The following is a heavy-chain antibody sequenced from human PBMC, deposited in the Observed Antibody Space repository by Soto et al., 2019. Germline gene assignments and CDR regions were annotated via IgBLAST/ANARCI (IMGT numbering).Heavy chain of an antibody. CDR2: IDWDDDK. CDR1: GFSLSTSGMC. D-gene: IGHD6-6*01. V-gene: IGHV2-70*01. J-gene: IGHJ6*02. Sequence: SGPTLVNPTHTLTLTCTFSGFSLSTSGMCVSWIRQPPGKALEWLALIDWDDDKYYSTSLKTRLTISKDTSKNQVVLTMTNMEPVDTAKYYCARDRIAAEYYYYGMDVWGQGTTATISS. CDR3: ARDRIAAEYYYYGMDV.